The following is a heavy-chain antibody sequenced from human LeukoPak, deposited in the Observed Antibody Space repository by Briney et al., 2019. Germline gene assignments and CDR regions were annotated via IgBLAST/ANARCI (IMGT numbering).Heavy chain of an antibody. CDR1: SGSITSGGYY. Sequence: SQTLSLTCTVSSGSITSGGYYWNWIRQHPGKGLEWIGYIYYSGSTFYNPSLKSRVTMSVDTSKNQFSLKLSSVTAADTAVYYCARAPKEMTIVRYYYYYYMDVWGKGTTVTVSS. D-gene: IGHD4-11*01. CDR2: IYYSGST. V-gene: IGHV4-31*03. J-gene: IGHJ6*03. CDR3: ARAPKEMTIVRYYYYYYMDV.